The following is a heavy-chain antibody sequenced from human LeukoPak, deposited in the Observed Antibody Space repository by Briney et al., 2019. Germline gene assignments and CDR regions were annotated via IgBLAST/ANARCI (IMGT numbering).Heavy chain of an antibody. Sequence: SETLSLTCGVSGGSLSFYYWSWIRQPPGKGLEWIGEINHSGSTNYNPSLKSRVTISVDTSKNQFSLKLSSVTAADTAVYYCASALVYSSSSGNDFDYYYYYMDVWGKGTTVTVSS. D-gene: IGHD6-6*01. V-gene: IGHV4-34*01. J-gene: IGHJ6*03. CDR3: ASALVYSSSSGNDFDYYYYYMDV. CDR1: GGSLSFYY. CDR2: INHSGST.